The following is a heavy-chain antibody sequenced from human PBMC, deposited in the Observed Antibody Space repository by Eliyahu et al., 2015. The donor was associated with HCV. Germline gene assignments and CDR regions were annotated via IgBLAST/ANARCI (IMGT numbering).Heavy chain of an antibody. Sequence: QVQLVQSGAEVKRPGSSVXVSCKASGGTFSSYAISWVRQAPGQGLEWMGGIIPMFGTANYAQKFQGRVTITADESTSTVYMELSSLRSEDTAVYYCAKQYSGGAGDSSGYYLVYWGQGTLVTVSS. CDR1: GGTFSSYA. CDR3: AKQYSGGAGDSSGYYLVY. J-gene: IGHJ4*02. D-gene: IGHD3-22*01. CDR2: IIPMFGTA. V-gene: IGHV1-69*01.